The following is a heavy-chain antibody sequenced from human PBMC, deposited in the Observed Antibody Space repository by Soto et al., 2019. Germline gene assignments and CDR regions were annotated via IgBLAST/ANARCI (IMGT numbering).Heavy chain of an antibody. V-gene: IGHV4-39*01. D-gene: IGHD6-6*01. CDR1: GGSISSSSYY. CDR3: ARQTLLVRYYYYGMDV. Sequence: SETLSLTCTVSGGSISSSSYYWGWIRQPPGKGLEWIGSIYYSGSTYYNPSLKSRVTISVDTSKNQFSLKLSSVTAADTAVYYCARQTLLVRYYYYGMDVWGQGTTVTVSS. J-gene: IGHJ6*02. CDR2: IYYSGST.